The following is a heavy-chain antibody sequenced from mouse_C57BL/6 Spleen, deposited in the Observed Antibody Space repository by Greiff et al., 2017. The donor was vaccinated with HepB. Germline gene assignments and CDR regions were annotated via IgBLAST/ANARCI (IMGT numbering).Heavy chain of an antibody. CDR2: ITHSGET. D-gene: IGHD1-1*01. Sequence: VKLMESGPGLVKPSQSLFLTCSITGFPITSGYYWIWIRQSPGKPLEWMGYITHSGETFYNPSLQSPISITRETSKNQFFLQLNSVTTEDTAMYYCAGDRSSTTVLDYWGQGTTLTVSS. CDR1: GFPITSGYY. CDR3: AGDRSSTTVLDY. J-gene: IGHJ2*01. V-gene: IGHV12-3*01.